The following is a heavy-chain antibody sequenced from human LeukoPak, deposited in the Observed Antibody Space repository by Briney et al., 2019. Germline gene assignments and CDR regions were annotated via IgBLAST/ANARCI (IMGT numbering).Heavy chain of an antibody. J-gene: IGHJ4*02. V-gene: IGHV3-21*01. D-gene: IGHD6-13*01. CDR2: ISSSSSYI. CDR3: ARESSDDAGAFDY. CDR1: GFTFSSYS. Sequence: PGGSLRLSCAASGFTFSSYSMNWVRQAPGKGLEWVSSISSSSSYIYYADSAKGRFTISRDNAKNSLYLQMNSLRAEDTAVYYCARESSDDAGAFDYWGQGTLVTVSS.